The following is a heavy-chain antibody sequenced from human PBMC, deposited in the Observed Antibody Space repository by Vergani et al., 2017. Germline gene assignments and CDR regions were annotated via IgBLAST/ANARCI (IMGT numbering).Heavy chain of an antibody. CDR3: AKANPRNSGYDYRYYYHAMDV. CDR2: ISGSGGST. D-gene: IGHD5-12*01. V-gene: IGHV3-23*01. J-gene: IGHJ6*02. Sequence: EVQLLESGGDLVQPGGSLRLSCAASGFTFNHYAMNWVRQATGKGLEWVSGISGSGGSTYYAGSVKGRFTISRDSSKNTLYLQMNSLSAGDTAVYYCAKANPRNSGYDYRYYYHAMDVWGQGTTVTVSS. CDR1: GFTFNHYA.